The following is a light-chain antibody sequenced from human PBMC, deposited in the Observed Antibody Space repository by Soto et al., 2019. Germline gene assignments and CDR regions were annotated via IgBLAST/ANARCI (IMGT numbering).Light chain of an antibody. V-gene: IGKV1D-16*01. J-gene: IGKJ1*01. CDR1: QDISSW. Sequence: SQMTPSPSSVSAAVGDRVSIPCRASQDISSWLAWYQQEPGRPPKLLIYAASNLQSGVPSRFSGSGSGTEFTLTISSLQPDDFATYYCQHYNSYSEAFGQGTKVDIK. CDR2: AAS. CDR3: QHYNSYSEA.